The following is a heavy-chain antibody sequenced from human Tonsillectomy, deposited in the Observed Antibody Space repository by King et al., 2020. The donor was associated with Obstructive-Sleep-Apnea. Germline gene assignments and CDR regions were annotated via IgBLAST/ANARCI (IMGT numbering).Heavy chain of an antibody. D-gene: IGHD1-26*01. CDR3: ARDRVVGATHPY. V-gene: IGHV3-30*04. CDR2: ISYDGSIK. J-gene: IGHJ4*02. CDR1: GFTFSSYA. Sequence: QVQLVESGGGVVQPGRSLRLSCAASGFTFSSYAMHWVRQAPGKGLEWVAIISYDGSIKYYADPVKGRFTISRDNSKNTLYLQMKSLRAEDTAVYYCARDRVVGATHPYWGQGTLVTVSS.